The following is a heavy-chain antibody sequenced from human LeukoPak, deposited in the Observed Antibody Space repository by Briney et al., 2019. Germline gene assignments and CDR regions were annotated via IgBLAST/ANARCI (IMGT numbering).Heavy chain of an antibody. Sequence: PSETLSLTCTVSGGSISSSSYYWGWIRQPPGKGLEWIGSIYYSGSTYYNPSLESRVTISVDTSKNQFSLKLSSVTAADTAVYYCARRTGTFDYWGQGTLVTVSS. CDR3: ARRTGTFDY. CDR1: GGSISSSSYY. V-gene: IGHV4-39*01. J-gene: IGHJ4*02. D-gene: IGHD4-17*01. CDR2: IYYSGST.